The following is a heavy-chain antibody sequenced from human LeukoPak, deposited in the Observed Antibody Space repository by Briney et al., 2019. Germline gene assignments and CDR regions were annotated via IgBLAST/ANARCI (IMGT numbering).Heavy chain of an antibody. J-gene: IGHJ5*02. Sequence: ASVKVSCKASGGTFSSYAISWVRQAPGQGLEWMGGIIPIFGTANYAQKFQGRVTITADESTSTAYMELSSLRSEDTAVYYCARDRTLAAAGTGWFDPWGQGTLVTVSS. D-gene: IGHD6-13*01. CDR2: IIPIFGTA. V-gene: IGHV1-69*01. CDR1: GGTFSSYA. CDR3: ARDRTLAAAGTGWFDP.